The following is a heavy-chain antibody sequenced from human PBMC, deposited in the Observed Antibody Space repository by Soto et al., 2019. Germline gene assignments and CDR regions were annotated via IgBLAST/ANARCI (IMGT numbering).Heavy chain of an antibody. CDR2: ISSSSRTI. V-gene: IGHV3-48*01. D-gene: IGHD5-12*01. Sequence: EVQLVESGGGLVQPGGSLRLSCAASGFTFSSYSMNWVRQAPGKGLEWVSYISSSSRTIYYADSVKGRFTISRDNAKNSLYLQMNSLRAEDTAVYYCARVATLGGMAVWGQGTTVTVSS. CDR1: GFTFSSYS. J-gene: IGHJ6*02. CDR3: ARVATLGGMAV.